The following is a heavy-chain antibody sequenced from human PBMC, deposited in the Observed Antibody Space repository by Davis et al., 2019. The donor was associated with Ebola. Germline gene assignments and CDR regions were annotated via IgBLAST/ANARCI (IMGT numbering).Heavy chain of an antibody. CDR3: ARDIGVAAAGTSGDY. CDR2: IIPILGIA. Sequence: SVKVSCKASGYTFTSYDINWVRQAPGQGLEWMGRIIPILGIANYAQKFQGRVTITADKSTSTAYMELSSLRSEDTAVYYCARDIGVAAAGTSGDYWGQGTLVTVSS. V-gene: IGHV1-69*04. CDR1: GYTFTSYD. J-gene: IGHJ4*02. D-gene: IGHD6-13*01.